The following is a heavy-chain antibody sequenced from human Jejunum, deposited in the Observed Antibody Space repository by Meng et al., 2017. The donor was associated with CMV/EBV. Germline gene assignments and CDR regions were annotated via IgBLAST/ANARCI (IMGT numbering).Heavy chain of an antibody. V-gene: IGHV5-51*01. CDR3: ARPRNAYDNSGTFNV. CDR1: GYAFSNYW. D-gene: IGHD3-9*01. J-gene: IGHJ3*01. CDR2: MSPGDSDI. Sequence: GYAFSNYWIGWVRQLPGKGLEWMGIMSPGDSDIRYSPSFQGQVTMSADKSTNTAYLQWRSLQASDTAMYYCARPRNAYDNSGTFNVWGQGTMVTVSS.